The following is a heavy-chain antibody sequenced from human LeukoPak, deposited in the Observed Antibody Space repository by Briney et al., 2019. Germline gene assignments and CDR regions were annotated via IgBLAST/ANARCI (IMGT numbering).Heavy chain of an antibody. Sequence: GGSLRLSCAASGFTFSSYWMHWVRQAPGKGLVWVSRINSDGSSTSYADSVKGRFTISRDNAKNTLYLQMNSLRAEDTAVYYCARDTPLCSGGSCYPNLTFHYYYYYGMDVWGQGTTVTVSS. CDR1: GFTFSSYW. J-gene: IGHJ6*02. V-gene: IGHV3-74*01. CDR3: ARDTPLCSGGSCYPNLTFHYYYYYGMDV. CDR2: INSDGSST. D-gene: IGHD2-15*01.